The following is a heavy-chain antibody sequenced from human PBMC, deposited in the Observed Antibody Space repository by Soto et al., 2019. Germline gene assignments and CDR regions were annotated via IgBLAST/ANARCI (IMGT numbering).Heavy chain of an antibody. CDR3: ASPSSFRFFYYTDE. J-gene: IGHJ6*03. V-gene: IGHV4-34*01. D-gene: IGHD6-6*01. CDR1: GGSFSGYY. Sequence: PSGTLYLSCAGDGGSFSGYYWSWIRQPPGKGLEWIGEINHSGSTNYNPSLKSRVTISVDTSKNQFSLKLSSVTAADPAVYYCASPSSFRFFYYTDECGKYTLVTHSS. CDR2: INHSGST.